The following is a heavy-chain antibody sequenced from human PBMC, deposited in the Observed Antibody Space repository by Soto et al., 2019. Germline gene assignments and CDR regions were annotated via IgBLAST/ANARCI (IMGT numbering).Heavy chain of an antibody. CDR1: GYSFTSYW. V-gene: IGHV5-51*01. J-gene: IGHJ6*02. CDR2: IYPGDSDT. CDR3: VGGHPSSSGERPGTYGMDV. D-gene: IGHD6-6*01. Sequence: PGESLKISCKGSGYSFTSYWIGWVRQMPGKGLEWMGIIYPGDSDTRYSPSFQGQVTISADKSISTAYLQWSSLKASDTATYYWVGGHPSSSGERPGTYGMDVWGQGTTVTVSS.